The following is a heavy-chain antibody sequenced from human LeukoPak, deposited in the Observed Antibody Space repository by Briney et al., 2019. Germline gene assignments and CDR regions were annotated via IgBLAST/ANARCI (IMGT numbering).Heavy chain of an antibody. Sequence: GESLKISCKGSGYIFTSYWITWVRQMPGKGLEWMGIIYPGDSDTRYSPSFQGQVAISADKSISTAYLQWTSLKASDTAMYYCARQKTMVRGVMPDFDYWGQGTLVTVPS. CDR2: IYPGDSDT. CDR3: ARQKTMVRGVMPDFDY. J-gene: IGHJ4*02. D-gene: IGHD3-10*01. CDR1: GYIFTSYW. V-gene: IGHV5-51*01.